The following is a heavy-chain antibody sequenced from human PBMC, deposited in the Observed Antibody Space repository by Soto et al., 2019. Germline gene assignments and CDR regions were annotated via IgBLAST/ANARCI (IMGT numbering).Heavy chain of an antibody. D-gene: IGHD2-2*01. CDR3: ARIGDQFDY. J-gene: IGHJ4*02. CDR2: IYYSGST. Sequence: QVQLQESGPGLVKPSETLSLTCTVSGGSISSYYWSWIRQPPGKGLEWIGYIYYSGSTNYNPSLKRRVTIAVDTSKNQFSLKLGSVTAADTAVYYWARIGDQFDYWGQGTLVTVSS. V-gene: IGHV4-59*08. CDR1: GGSISSYY.